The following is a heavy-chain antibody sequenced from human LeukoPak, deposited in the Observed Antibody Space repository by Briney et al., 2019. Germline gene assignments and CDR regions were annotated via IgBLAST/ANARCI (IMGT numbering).Heavy chain of an antibody. CDR2: ISGSGGST. Sequence: GSLRLSCAASGFTFSSYAMSWVRQAPGKGLEWVSAISGSGGSTYYADSVKGRFTISRDNSKNTLYLQMNSLRAEDTAVYYCARDLYYYDSSGYYPWGQGTLVTVSS. V-gene: IGHV3-23*01. J-gene: IGHJ5*02. D-gene: IGHD3-22*01. CDR1: GFTFSSYA. CDR3: ARDLYYYDSSGYYP.